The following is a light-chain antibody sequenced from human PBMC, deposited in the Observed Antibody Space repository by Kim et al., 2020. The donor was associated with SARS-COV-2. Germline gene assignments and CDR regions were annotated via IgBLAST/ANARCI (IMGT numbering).Light chain of an antibody. Sequence: QSVLTQPPSASGTPGQRVTISCSGSSSNIGSNTITWYHQLPGTAPKLLIYSNNQRPSGVPDRFSGSKSGTSASLAISGLQSEDEADYYCAAWDDRMNGYVFGTGTKVTVL. CDR3: AAWDDRMNGYV. CDR1: SSNIGSNT. CDR2: SNN. V-gene: IGLV1-44*01. J-gene: IGLJ1*01.